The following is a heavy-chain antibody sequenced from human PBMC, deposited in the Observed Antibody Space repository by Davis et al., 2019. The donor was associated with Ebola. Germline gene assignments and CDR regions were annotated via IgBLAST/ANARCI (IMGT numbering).Heavy chain of an antibody. Sequence: GGSLRLSCAASGFTFSSYWMSWVRQAPGKGLEWVANRKQDGSEKYYADSVKGRFTISRDNSKNTLYLQMNSLRAEDTAVYYCAKVNPQTGDGVDYWGQGTLVTVSS. V-gene: IGHV3-7*01. D-gene: IGHD7-27*01. CDR3: AKVNPQTGDGVDY. J-gene: IGHJ4*02. CDR2: RKQDGSEK. CDR1: GFTFSSYW.